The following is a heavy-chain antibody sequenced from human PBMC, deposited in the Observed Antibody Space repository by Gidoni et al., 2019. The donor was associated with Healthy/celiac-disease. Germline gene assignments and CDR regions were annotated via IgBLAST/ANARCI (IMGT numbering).Heavy chain of an antibody. CDR1: GFTFSSYE. CDR2: ISSSGSTI. V-gene: IGHV3-48*03. Sequence: EVQLVESGGGLVQPGGSLRLSCAASGFTFSSYEMNWVRQAPGKGLEWVSYISSSGSTIYYADSVKGRFTSSRDNAKNSLYLQMNSLRAEDTAVYYCARDLTDYYYYGMDVWGQGTTVTVSS. D-gene: IGHD3-9*01. CDR3: ARDLTDYYYYGMDV. J-gene: IGHJ6*02.